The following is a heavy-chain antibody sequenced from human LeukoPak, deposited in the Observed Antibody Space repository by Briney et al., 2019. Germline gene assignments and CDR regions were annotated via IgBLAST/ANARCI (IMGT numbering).Heavy chain of an antibody. CDR2: IYYSGST. CDR1: GGSISSSSYY. CDR3: AELMVPYYYDSSGPGYFDY. J-gene: IGHJ4*02. D-gene: IGHD3-22*01. Sequence: SETLSLTCTVSGGSISSSSYYWGWIRQPPGKGLEWIGSIYYSGSTYYNPSLKSRVTISVDTSKNQFSLKLSSVTAADTAVYYCAELMVPYYYDSSGPGYFDYWGQGTLVTVSS. V-gene: IGHV4-39*01.